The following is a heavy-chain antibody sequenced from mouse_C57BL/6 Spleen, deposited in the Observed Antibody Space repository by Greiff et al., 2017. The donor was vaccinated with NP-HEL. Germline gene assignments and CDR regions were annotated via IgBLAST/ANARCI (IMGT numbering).Heavy chain of an antibody. CDR2: ISYDGSN. Sequence: VQLKESGPGLVKPSQSLSLTCSVTGYSITSGYYWNWIRQFPGNKLEWMGYISYDGSNNYNPSLKNRISITRDTSKNQFFLKLNSVTTEDTATYYCARATTVVATDYWGQGTTLTVSS. CDR1: GYSITSGYY. D-gene: IGHD1-1*01. CDR3: ARATTVVATDY. V-gene: IGHV3-6*01. J-gene: IGHJ2*01.